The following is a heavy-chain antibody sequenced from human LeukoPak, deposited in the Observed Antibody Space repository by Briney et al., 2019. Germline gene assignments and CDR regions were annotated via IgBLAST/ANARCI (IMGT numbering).Heavy chain of an antibody. CDR1: GGSISSSNYY. D-gene: IGHD6-19*01. CDR3: AREVKQWLAVDI. J-gene: IGHJ3*02. Sequence: SETLYLTCTVSGGSISSSNYYWGWIRQPPGKGLEWIGSIYYSGSTYYNPSLKSRVTISVDTSKNQFSLKLSSVTAADTAVYYCAREVKQWLAVDIWGQGTMVTVSS. V-gene: IGHV4-39*07. CDR2: IYYSGST.